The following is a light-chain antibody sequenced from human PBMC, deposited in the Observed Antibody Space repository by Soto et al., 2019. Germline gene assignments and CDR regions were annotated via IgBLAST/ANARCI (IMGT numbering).Light chain of an antibody. CDR1: SSDVGAYDL. CDR2: EVS. J-gene: IGLJ3*02. V-gene: IGLV2-23*02. CDR3: SAYAGRATWV. Sequence: QSALTQPASVSGSPGQSITISCIGTSSDVGAYDLVSWYQQRPGKAPKFLIYEVSERPSGVPDRFSGSKSGNTAFLTVSGLQAEDEADYFCSAYAGRATWVFGGGTKVTVL.